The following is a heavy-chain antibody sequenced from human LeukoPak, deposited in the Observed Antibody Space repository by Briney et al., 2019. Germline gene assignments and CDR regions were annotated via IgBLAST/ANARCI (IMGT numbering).Heavy chain of an antibody. V-gene: IGHV3-30*04. CDR3: ARERPILDAFDI. CDR1: GFTFSSYA. D-gene: IGHD2-2*02. CDR2: ISYDGSNK. J-gene: IGHJ3*02. Sequence: PGGSLRLSCAASGFTFSSYAMHWVRQAPGKGLEWVAVISYDGSNKYYADSVKGRFTISRDNPKNTLYLQMNSLRAEDTAVYYCARERPILDAFDIWGQGTMVTVSS.